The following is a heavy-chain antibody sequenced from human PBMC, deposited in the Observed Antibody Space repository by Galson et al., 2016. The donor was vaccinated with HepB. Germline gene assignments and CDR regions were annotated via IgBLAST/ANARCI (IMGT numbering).Heavy chain of an antibody. CDR3: ARDASIDTYSFYYMDV. CDR2: IYVNGTT. CDR1: GDSISSGLYY. V-gene: IGHV4-61*02. D-gene: IGHD2-21*01. J-gene: IGHJ6*03. Sequence: TLSLTCTVSGDSISSGLYYWSWIRQPAGKGLEWIGRIYVNGTTNSNPSSKSRVTISVDTSKKQFSLRLSSVTAADTAVYYCARDASIDTYSFYYMDVWGKGTTVIVSS.